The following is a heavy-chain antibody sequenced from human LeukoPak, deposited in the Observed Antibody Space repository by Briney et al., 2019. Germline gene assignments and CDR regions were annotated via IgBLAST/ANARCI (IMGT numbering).Heavy chain of an antibody. J-gene: IGHJ4*02. Sequence: GGSLRLSCAASGFTFSSYWMSWVRQAPGKGMEWVANIKQEGSEKYYVDSVKGRFTISRDNAKNSLYLQMNSLRAEDTAVYYCARDQDYGGNLFDYWGQGTLVTVSS. V-gene: IGHV3-7*01. CDR2: IKQEGSEK. CDR1: GFTFSSYW. D-gene: IGHD4-23*01. CDR3: ARDQDYGGNLFDY.